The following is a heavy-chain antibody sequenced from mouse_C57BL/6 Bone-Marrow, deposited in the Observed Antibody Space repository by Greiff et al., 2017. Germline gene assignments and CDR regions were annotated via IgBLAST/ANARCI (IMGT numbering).Heavy chain of an antibody. CDR3: ARFTTVVATN. D-gene: IGHD1-1*01. J-gene: IGHJ2*01. CDR1: GYTFTSYW. V-gene: IGHV1-55*01. Sequence: QVHVKQPGAELVKPGASVKMSCKASGYTFTSYWITWVKQRPGQGLEWIGDIYPGSGSTNYNEKFKSKATLTVDTSSSTAYMQLSSLTSEDSAVYYCARFTTVVATNWGQGTTLTVSS. CDR2: IYPGSGST.